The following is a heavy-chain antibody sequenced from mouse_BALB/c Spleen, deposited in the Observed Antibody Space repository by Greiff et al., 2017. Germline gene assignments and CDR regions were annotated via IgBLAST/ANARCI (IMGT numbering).Heavy chain of an antibody. CDR3: ARELDYDEIFDY. D-gene: IGHD2-4*01. V-gene: IGHV1-9*01. CDR1: GYTFSSYW. Sequence: QVQLQQSGAELMKPGASVKISCKATGYTFSSYWIEWVKQRPGHGLEWIGEILPGSGSTNYNEKFKGKATLTADTSSNTAYMQLISLTSEDSAVYYCARELDYDEIFDYWGQGTTLTVSS. J-gene: IGHJ2*01. CDR2: ILPGSGST.